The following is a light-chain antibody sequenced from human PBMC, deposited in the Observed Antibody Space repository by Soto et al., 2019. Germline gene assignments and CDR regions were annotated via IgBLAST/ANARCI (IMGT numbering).Light chain of an antibody. CDR3: SSYTSTNTLYV. Sequence: QSALTQPASVSGSPGQSITIPCTGTNSDVGGYNYVSWYQHHPGKAPKLMIYEVFNRPSGVSSRFSGSKSGSTASLTISGLQPEDEADYYCSSYTSTNTLYVFGTGTKLTVL. V-gene: IGLV2-14*01. J-gene: IGLJ1*01. CDR1: NSDVGGYNY. CDR2: EVF.